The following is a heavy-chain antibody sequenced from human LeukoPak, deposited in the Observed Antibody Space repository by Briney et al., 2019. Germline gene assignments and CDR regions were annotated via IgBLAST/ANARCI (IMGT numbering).Heavy chain of an antibody. Sequence: SETLSLTCTVSGGSISSYYWSWIRQPAGKGLEWIWRIYTSGSTNYNPSLKSRVTMSVDTSKNPFSLKLSSVTAADTAVYYCARDPPYCSSTSCHYFDYWGQGTLVTVSS. CDR2: IYTSGST. CDR1: GGSISSYY. V-gene: IGHV4-4*07. D-gene: IGHD2-2*01. J-gene: IGHJ4*02. CDR3: ARDPPYCSSTSCHYFDY.